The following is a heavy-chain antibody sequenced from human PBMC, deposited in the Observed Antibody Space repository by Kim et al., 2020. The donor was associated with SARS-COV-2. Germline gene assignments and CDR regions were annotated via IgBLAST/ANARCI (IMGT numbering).Heavy chain of an antibody. CDR2: ISYDGSNK. Sequence: GGSLRLSCAASGFTFSSYGMHWVRQAPGKGLEWVTVISYDGSNKYYADSVKGRFTISRDNSKNTLYLQMNSLRAEDTAVYYCARDGDCSSTSCYETRGPNHYYYYYGMDVWGQGTTVTVSS. D-gene: IGHD2-2*03. CDR3: ARDGDCSSTSCYETRGPNHYYYYYGMDV. J-gene: IGHJ6*02. V-gene: IGHV3-33*05. CDR1: GFTFSSYG.